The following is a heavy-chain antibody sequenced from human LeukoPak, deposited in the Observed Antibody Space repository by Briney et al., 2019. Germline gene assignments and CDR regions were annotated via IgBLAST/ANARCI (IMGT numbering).Heavy chain of an antibody. J-gene: IGHJ3*02. D-gene: IGHD5-18*01. CDR2: INHSGST. V-gene: IGHV4-34*01. CDR1: GGSFSGYY. CDR3: ARASLRTYTYGFTHDAFDI. Sequence: SETLSLTCAVYGGSFSGYYWSWIRQPPGKGLEWIGEINHSGSTNYNPSLKSRVTISVDTSKNQFSLKLSSVTAADTALYYCARASLRTYTYGFTHDAFDIWGQGTMVTVSS.